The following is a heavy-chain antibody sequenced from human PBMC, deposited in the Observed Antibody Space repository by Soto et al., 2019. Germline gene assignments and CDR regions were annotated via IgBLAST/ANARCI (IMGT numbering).Heavy chain of an antibody. J-gene: IGHJ6*02. CDR1: GYTFTGYY. Sequence: ASVKVSCKASGYTFTGYYMHWVRQAPGQGLEWMGWINPNSGGTNYAQKFQGWVTMTRGTSISTAYMELSRLRSDDAAVYYCARGTSSWPYYYYGMDVWGQGTTVTVSS. V-gene: IGHV1-2*04. CDR2: INPNSGGT. D-gene: IGHD6-13*01. CDR3: ARGTSSWPYYYYGMDV.